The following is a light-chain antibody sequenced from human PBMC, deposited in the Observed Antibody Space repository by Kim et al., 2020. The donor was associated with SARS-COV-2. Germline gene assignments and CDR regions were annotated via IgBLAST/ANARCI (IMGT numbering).Light chain of an antibody. CDR3: SSYISSSTVV. J-gene: IGLJ2*01. V-gene: IGLV2-14*03. CDR1: RSDVGGYNY. CDR2: DVR. Sequence: GQSLTISCTGTRSDVGGYNYVSWYQQHPGKAPKLMIYDVRNRPSGVSNRFSGSKSGNTASLTISGLQAEDEADYYCSSYISSSTVVFGGGTQLTVL.